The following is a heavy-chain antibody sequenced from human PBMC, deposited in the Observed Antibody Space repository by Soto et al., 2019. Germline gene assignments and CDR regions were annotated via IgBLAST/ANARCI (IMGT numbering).Heavy chain of an antibody. J-gene: IGHJ4*02. D-gene: IGHD5-18*01. Sequence: LSCAASGFTFSSYAMSWVRQAPGKGLEWVSAISGSGGSTYYADSVKGRFTISRDNSKNTLYLQMNSLRAEDTAVYYCAKGGRGYSYGYDYWGQGTLVTVSS. CDR2: ISGSGGST. CDR1: GFTFSSYA. CDR3: AKGGRGYSYGYDY. V-gene: IGHV3-23*01.